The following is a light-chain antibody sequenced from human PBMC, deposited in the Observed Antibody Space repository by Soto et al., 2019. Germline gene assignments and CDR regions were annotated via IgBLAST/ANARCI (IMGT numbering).Light chain of an antibody. Sequence: DIQMTQSPSSLSASVGDRVTITCRASQGISNYLAWYQQKPGKVPKLLIYAASTLQSGVPSRFSGSGSGTDFTLTISRLQPEYVATYYCQKYNRAPWTFGQGNKVEIK. J-gene: IGKJ1*01. CDR1: QGISNY. V-gene: IGKV1-27*01. CDR3: QKYNRAPWT. CDR2: AAS.